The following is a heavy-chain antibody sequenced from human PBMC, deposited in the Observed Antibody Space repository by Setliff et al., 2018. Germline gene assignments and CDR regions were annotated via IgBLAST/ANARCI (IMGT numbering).Heavy chain of an antibody. CDR3: AASRAYTGAVEEWFLPKTFDF. CDR2: IYVTEST. J-gene: IGHJ4*02. V-gene: IGHV4-4*07. CDR1: GDSISNYY. Sequence: SETLSLTCAVSGDSISNYYWNWIRQPAGKGLEWIGRIYVTESTKYNPSLKSRVTLSINTSKNQFSLKLSSVTAADAALYYCAASRAYTGAVEEWFLPKTFDFWGQGSPVTVSS. D-gene: IGHD3-10*01.